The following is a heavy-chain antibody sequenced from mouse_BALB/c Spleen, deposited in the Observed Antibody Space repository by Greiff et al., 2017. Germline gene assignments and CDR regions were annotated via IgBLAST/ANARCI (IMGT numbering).Heavy chain of an antibody. CDR1: GFTFSSYA. D-gene: IGHD1-1*01. V-gene: IGHV5-9-4*01. CDR3: ARVGSSLDY. Sequence: EVKLLESGGGLVKPGGSLKLSCAASGFTFSSYAMSWVRQSPEKRLEWVADISSGGSYTYYPDTVTGRFTISRDNAKNTLYLEMSSLRSEDTAMYYCARVGSSLDYWGQGTSVTVSS. CDR2: ISSGGSYT. J-gene: IGHJ4*01.